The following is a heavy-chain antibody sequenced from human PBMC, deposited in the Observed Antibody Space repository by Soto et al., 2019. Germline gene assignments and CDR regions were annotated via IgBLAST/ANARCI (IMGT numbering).Heavy chain of an antibody. CDR2: MNPNSGNT. J-gene: IGHJ6*02. CDR3: AKDIAAAPYGMDV. D-gene: IGHD6-13*01. CDR1: GYTFTSYD. Sequence: ASVKVSCKXSGYTFTSYDINWVRQATGQGLEWMGWMNPNSGNTGYAQKFQGRVTMTRNTSISTAYMELNSLRAEDTAVYYCAKDIAAAPYGMDVWGQGTTVTVSS. V-gene: IGHV1-8*01.